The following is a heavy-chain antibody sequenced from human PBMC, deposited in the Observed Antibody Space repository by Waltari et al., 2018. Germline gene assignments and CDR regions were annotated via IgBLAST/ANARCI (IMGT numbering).Heavy chain of an antibody. Sequence: QLQLQESGPGLVKPSETLSLTCTVSGGSISSSSYYCGWIRQPPGKGLEWIGSIYYSGRTYYNPSLKSRVTISVDTSKNQFSLKLSSVTAADTAVYYCARHNAGARGNWFDPWGQGTLVTVSS. CDR1: GGSISSSSYY. CDR2: IYYSGRT. J-gene: IGHJ5*02. CDR3: ARHNAGARGNWFDP. V-gene: IGHV4-39*01. D-gene: IGHD1-26*01.